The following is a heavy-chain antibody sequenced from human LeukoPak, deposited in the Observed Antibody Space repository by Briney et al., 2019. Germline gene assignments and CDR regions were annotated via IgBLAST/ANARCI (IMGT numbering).Heavy chain of an antibody. J-gene: IGHJ4*02. Sequence: SETLSLTCTVSGGSISSGDYYWSWIRQPPGKGLEWIGYIYYSGSTYYNPSLKSRVTISVDTSKNQFSLKLSSVTAADTAVYYCARETWELLFDYWGQGNPGHRLL. D-gene: IGHD1-26*01. CDR3: ARETWELLFDY. V-gene: IGHV4-30-4*08. CDR2: IYYSGST. CDR1: GGSISSGDYY.